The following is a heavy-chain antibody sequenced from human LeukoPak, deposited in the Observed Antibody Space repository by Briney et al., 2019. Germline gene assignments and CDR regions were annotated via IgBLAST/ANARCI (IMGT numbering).Heavy chain of an antibody. CDR3: ARVSGNIQIWPQPFGDGMDV. CDR1: GFTFSNYA. V-gene: IGHV3-23*01. D-gene: IGHD5-18*01. J-gene: IGHJ6*02. CDR2: ISGSGGNT. Sequence: GGSLRLSCAASGFTFSNYAMTWVRQAPGKGLEWVSSISGSGGNTDYADSVKGRFTISRDSSKNTLYLQMNILRAEDTAIYYCARVSGNIQIWPQPFGDGMDVWGQGTTVTVSS.